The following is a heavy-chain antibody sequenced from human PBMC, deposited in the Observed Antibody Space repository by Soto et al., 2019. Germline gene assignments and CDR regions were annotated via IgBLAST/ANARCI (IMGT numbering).Heavy chain of an antibody. J-gene: IGHJ6*01. V-gene: IGHV3-15*07. CDR1: GFPFSNAW. CDR2: IKSKTDGGTT. Sequence: GGSRRLSCAASGFPFSNAWMNWVRQAPGKGLEWVDRIKSKTDGGTTDYAAPVKGRFIISSDESKHTLYLQMYRLQPEDTSVHNWTPAGLRKYRVDVCGKGISV. CDR3: TPAGLRKYRVDV.